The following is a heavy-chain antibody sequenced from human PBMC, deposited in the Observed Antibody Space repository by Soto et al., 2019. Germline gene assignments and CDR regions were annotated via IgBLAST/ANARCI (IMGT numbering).Heavy chain of an antibody. V-gene: IGHV1-69*06. CDR1: GGTFSSYA. CDR2: IIPIFGTA. D-gene: IGHD6-13*01. Sequence: QVQLVQSGAEVKKPGSSVKVSCKASGGTFSSYAISWVRQAPGQGLEWMGGIIPIFGTANYAQKFQGRVTITADKSTITAYMELSSLRSEDTAVYYCARDQQQLVRYYYGMDVWGQGTTVTVSS. J-gene: IGHJ6*02. CDR3: ARDQQQLVRYYYGMDV.